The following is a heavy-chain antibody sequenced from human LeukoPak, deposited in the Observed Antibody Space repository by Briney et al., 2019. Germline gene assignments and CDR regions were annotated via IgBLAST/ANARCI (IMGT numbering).Heavy chain of an antibody. CDR2: IYCSGNT. D-gene: IGHD1-26*01. J-gene: IGHJ4*02. Sequence: SETLSLTCTVSGGSISSYYWSWIRQPPGKGLEWIGNIYCSGNTNYNPSLKSRVTISVDTSKNQFSLKLGSVTAANTAVYYCARANSGSYRIWGQGTLVTVSS. CDR1: GGSISSYY. V-gene: IGHV4-59*01. CDR3: ARANSGSYRI.